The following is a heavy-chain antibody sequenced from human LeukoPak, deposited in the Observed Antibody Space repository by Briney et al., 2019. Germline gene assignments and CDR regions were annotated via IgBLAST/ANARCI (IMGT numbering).Heavy chain of an antibody. J-gene: IGHJ5*02. CDR3: ARGYSSSWYPNWFDP. CDR2: IYNSGST. CDR1: GGSISSYY. D-gene: IGHD6-13*01. Sequence: SETLSLTCTVSGGSISSYYWSWIRQPPGKGLEWIGYIYNSGSTNYNPSLKSRVTISVDTSKNQFSLKLSSVTAADTAVYYCARGYSSSWYPNWFDPWGQGTLVTVSS. V-gene: IGHV4-59*08.